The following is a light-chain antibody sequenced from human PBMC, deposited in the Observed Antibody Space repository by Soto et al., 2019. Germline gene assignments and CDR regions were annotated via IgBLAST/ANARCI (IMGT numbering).Light chain of an antibody. Sequence: EIVLTQSPATLSLSPGGRATLSCRASQSVSSYLAWYQQKPGQAPRLLIYDASNRATGIPARFSGSGSGTDFTLTISSLEPEDFAVYYCQQRSNWPSTFGGGTKVEIK. CDR2: DAS. CDR1: QSVSSY. J-gene: IGKJ4*01. CDR3: QQRSNWPST. V-gene: IGKV3-11*01.